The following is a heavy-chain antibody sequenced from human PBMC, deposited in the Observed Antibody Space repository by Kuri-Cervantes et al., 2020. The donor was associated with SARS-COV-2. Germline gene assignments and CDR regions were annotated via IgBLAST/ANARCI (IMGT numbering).Heavy chain of an antibody. J-gene: IGHJ4*02. CDR1: GFTFSSYS. V-gene: IGHV3-23*01. CDR2: VGPGGRST. Sequence: GGSLRLSCAASGFTFSSYSMNWVRQAPGKGLEWVSAVGPGGRSTYYADSVKGRFTISRDNSKNTLFLQMNSLRAEDTAVYYCAKHLSGSLDYWGQGTLVTVSS. D-gene: IGHD1-26*01. CDR3: AKHLSGSLDY.